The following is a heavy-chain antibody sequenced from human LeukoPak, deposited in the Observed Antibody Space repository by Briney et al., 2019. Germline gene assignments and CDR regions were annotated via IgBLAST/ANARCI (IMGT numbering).Heavy chain of an antibody. V-gene: IGHV1-2*02. D-gene: IGHD1-7*01. J-gene: IGHJ3*02. CDR2: INPNSGGT. Sequence: ASVKVSCKASGYTFTGYYMHWVRQAPGQGLEWMGWINPNSGGTNYAQKFQGRVTMTRDTSISTAYMELSRLRSDDTAVYYCARDVSPELRISVAFDIWGQGTMVTVSS. CDR1: GYTFTGYY. CDR3: ARDVSPELRISVAFDI.